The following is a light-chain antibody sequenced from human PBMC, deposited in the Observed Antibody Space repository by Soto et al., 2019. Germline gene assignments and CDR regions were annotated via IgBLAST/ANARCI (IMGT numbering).Light chain of an antibody. CDR1: QSVSSN. V-gene: IGKV3-15*01. J-gene: IGKJ4*01. CDR3: QQYNNWPPLT. CDR2: GAS. Sequence: EIVMTQSPATLSVSPGERATLSCRASQSVSSNSAWYQQKPGQAPRLLIYGASTRPTGIPARFSGSGSGTEFTLTISSLQSEDFALYYCQQYNNWPPLTFGGGTKVEIK.